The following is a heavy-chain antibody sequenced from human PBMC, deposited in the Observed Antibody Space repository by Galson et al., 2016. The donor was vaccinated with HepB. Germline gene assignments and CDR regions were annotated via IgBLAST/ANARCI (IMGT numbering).Heavy chain of an antibody. V-gene: IGHV3-30*18. Sequence: SLRLSCAASGLIFSNHAMHWVRQAPGQGLEWVAVTSHDGSNEYYADSVKGRFAISRDNPKNALYLQMNSLTACDTAVYYCAKGGPGIAVPPDLWGQGTLVTVAS. CDR2: TSHDGSNE. J-gene: IGHJ5*02. CDR3: AKGGPGIAVPPDL. D-gene: IGHD6-19*01. CDR1: GLIFSNHA.